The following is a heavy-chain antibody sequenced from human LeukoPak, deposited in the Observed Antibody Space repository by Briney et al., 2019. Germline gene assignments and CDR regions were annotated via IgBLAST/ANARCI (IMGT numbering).Heavy chain of an antibody. CDR3: ARALYDFWSGLTTDQEGNAFDI. V-gene: IGHV3-21*01. J-gene: IGHJ3*02. CDR2: ISSSSSYI. Sequence: GGSLRLSCAASGFTFSSYSMNWVRQAPGKGLEWVSSISSSSSYIYYADSVKGRFTISRDNAKNSLYLQMNSLRAEDTAVYYCARALYDFWSGLTTDQEGNAFDIWGQGTMVTVSS. D-gene: IGHD3-3*01. CDR1: GFTFSSYS.